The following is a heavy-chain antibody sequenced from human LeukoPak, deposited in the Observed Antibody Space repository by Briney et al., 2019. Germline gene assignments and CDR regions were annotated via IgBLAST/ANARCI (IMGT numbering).Heavy chain of an antibody. CDR3: ARDTGCSGGTCYSFYDY. J-gene: IGHJ4*02. D-gene: IGHD2-15*01. Sequence: GGSLRLSCAASGFTFSSYWMTWVRQPPGKGLEWVANIKQDGSEKYHVDSVKGRFTISRDNAKNSLYLQMNSLRAEDTAVYYCARDTGCSGGTCYSFYDYWGQGTLVTVSS. V-gene: IGHV3-7*01. CDR1: GFTFSSYW. CDR2: IKQDGSEK.